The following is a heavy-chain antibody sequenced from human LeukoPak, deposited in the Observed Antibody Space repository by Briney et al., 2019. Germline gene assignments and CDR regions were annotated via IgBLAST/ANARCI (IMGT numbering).Heavy chain of an antibody. D-gene: IGHD3-16*01. V-gene: IGHV4-31*03. CDR3: ASQKMITREFDS. CDR1: GASISSAPYY. CDR2: IYGTWNT. J-gene: IGHJ4*02. Sequence: SETLSLTCTVSGASISSAPYYWAWIRQHPGGGLEWIGHIYGTWNTYYSPSLKSRLTISIDTSGSQFSLELRSVTAADTAVYYCASQKMITREFDSWGQGTRVTVSS.